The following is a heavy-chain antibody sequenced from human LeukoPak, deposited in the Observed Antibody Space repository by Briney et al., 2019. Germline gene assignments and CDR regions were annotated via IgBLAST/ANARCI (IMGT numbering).Heavy chain of an antibody. CDR3: ARDGLAIVVPEV. CDR2: ISSSSSYI. D-gene: IGHD2-2*03. V-gene: IGHV3-21*01. Sequence: GESLRLSCAASGFTFSSYSMNWVRQAPGKGLEWVSSISSSSSYIYYADSVKGRFTISRDNAKNSLYLQMNSLRAEDTAVYYCARDGLAIVVPEVWGQGTLVTVSS. J-gene: IGHJ4*02. CDR1: GFTFSSYS.